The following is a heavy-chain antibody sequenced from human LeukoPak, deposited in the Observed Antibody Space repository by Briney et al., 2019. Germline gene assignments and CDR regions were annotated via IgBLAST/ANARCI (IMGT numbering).Heavy chain of an antibody. D-gene: IGHD1-26*01. J-gene: IGHJ5*02. V-gene: IGHV1-2*02. CDR1: GYTFTGYY. Sequence: ASVKVSCKASGYTFTGYYMHWVRRAPGQGLERMGWINPNSGDTNYAQKFQGRVSMARDTSISTAYMDLSGLRSDDTALYYCARGLGWDSGTYLGAWGQGTLVTVSS. CDR3: ARGLGWDSGTYLGA. CDR2: INPNSGDT.